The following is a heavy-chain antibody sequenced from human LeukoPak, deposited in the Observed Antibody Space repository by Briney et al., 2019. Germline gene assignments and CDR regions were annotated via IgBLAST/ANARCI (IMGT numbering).Heavy chain of an antibody. CDR1: GFTFSSYE. V-gene: IGHV3-48*03. J-gene: IGHJ2*01. CDR2: ISSSGSTI. D-gene: IGHD3-22*01. CDR3: ARDRGLDTYYYDSSGYYYWYFDL. Sequence: GGSLRLSCAASGFTFSSYEMNWVRQAPGKGLEWVSYISSSGSTIYYADSVKGRFTISRDNAKNSPYLQMNSLRAEDTAVYYCARDRGLDTYYYDSSGYYYWYFDLWGRGTLVTVSS.